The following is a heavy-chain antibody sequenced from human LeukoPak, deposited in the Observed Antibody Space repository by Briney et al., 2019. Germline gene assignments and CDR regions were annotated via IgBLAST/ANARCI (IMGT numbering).Heavy chain of an antibody. CDR2: IKQDGSEK. CDR1: GFTFSSYW. J-gene: IGHJ4*02. D-gene: IGHD3-22*01. CDR3: ARRYCYDRRGYYFDY. V-gene: IGHV3-7*01. Sequence: GGSLRLSCAASGFTFSSYWMSWVRQAPGKGLEWVANIKQDGSEKYYVDSVKGRFTISRDNAKNSLYLQMNSLRAEDTAVYYCARRYCYDRRGYYFDYWGQGTLVTVSS.